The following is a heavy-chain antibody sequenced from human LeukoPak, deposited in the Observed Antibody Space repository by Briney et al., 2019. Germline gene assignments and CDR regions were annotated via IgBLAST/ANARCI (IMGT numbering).Heavy chain of an antibody. CDR2: TYYRSKWYN. D-gene: IGHD3-3*01. CDR3: ARGNGDTIFGVVIKPYYFDY. V-gene: IGHV6-1*01. CDR1: GDSVSSNSAA. Sequence: SQTLSLTCAISGDSVSSNSAAWNWIRQSPSRGLEWLGRTYYRSKWYNDYAVSVKSRITINPDTSRNQFSLQLNSVTPEDTAVYYCARGNGDTIFGVVIKPYYFDYWGQGTLVTVSS. J-gene: IGHJ4*02.